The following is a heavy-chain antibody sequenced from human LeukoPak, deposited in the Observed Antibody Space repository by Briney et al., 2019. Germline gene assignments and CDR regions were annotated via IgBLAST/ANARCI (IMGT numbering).Heavy chain of an antibody. Sequence: GGSLRLSCAASGFTFSSYSMNWVRQAPGKGLEWVSSISSSSSYIYYADSVKGRFTISRDNAKNSLYLQMNSLRAEDTAVYYGARVPVMITLPPYSFDSWAREPWSPSPQ. CDR3: ARVPVMITLPPYSFDS. CDR2: ISSSSSYI. V-gene: IGHV3-21*01. D-gene: IGHD3-16*01. CDR1: GFTFSSYS. J-gene: IGHJ4*02.